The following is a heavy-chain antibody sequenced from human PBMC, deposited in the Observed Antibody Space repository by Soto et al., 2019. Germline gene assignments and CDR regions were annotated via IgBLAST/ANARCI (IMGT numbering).Heavy chain of an antibody. CDR1: GLTFSNYE. CDR2: IGRSGTTT. D-gene: IGHD3-10*01. V-gene: IGHV3-48*03. Sequence: EVQLVESGGGLVLPGGSLRLSCSASGLTFSNYEMNWVRQAPGKGLEWVSYIGRSGTTTYYADSLKGRFTISRDNAKNSLYLQMNSLRAVDPAVDYWATRSGGGGAVDFWGQGTMVTVSS. J-gene: IGHJ3*01. CDR3: ATRSGGGGAVDF.